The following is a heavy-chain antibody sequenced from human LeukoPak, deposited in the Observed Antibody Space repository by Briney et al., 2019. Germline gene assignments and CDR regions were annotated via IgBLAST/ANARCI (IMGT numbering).Heavy chain of an antibody. D-gene: IGHD6-13*01. CDR1: GGSISSYY. V-gene: IGHV4-59*08. Sequence: SETLSLTCTVSGGSISSYYWSWIRQPPGKGLEWIGYIYYSGSTNYNPSLKSRVTISVDTSKNQFSLKLSSVTAADTAVYYCARHIRGQQLANYYYYYGMDVWGQGTLVTVSS. CDR2: IYYSGST. J-gene: IGHJ6*02. CDR3: ARHIRGQQLANYYYYYGMDV.